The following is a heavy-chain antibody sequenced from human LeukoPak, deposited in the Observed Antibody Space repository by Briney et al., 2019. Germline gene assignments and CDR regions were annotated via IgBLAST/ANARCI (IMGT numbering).Heavy chain of an antibody. CDR3: ALTYITGIVDAFDI. CDR2: ISGSSSYI. V-gene: IGHV3-21*01. J-gene: IGHJ3*02. CDR1: GFTFSSYS. D-gene: IGHD1-20*01. Sequence: GGSLRLSCAASGFTFSSYSMNWVRQAPGKGLEWVSSISGSSSYIYYADSVKGRFTISRDNAKNSLYLQMNSLRAEDTAVYYCALTYITGIVDAFDIWGQGTMVTVSS.